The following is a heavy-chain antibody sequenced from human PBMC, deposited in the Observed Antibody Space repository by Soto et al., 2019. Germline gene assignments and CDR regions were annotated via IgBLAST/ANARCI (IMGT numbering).Heavy chain of an antibody. V-gene: IGHV1-69*06. CDR2: IIPIFGTA. D-gene: IGHD6-6*01. CDR3: ARLGPEQLARFTPYYYYGMDV. J-gene: IGHJ6*02. CDR1: GGTFSSYA. Sequence: SVKVSCKASGGTFSSYAISWVRQAPGQGLEWMGGIIPIFGTANYAQKFQGRVTITADRSTSTAYMELSSLRSEDTAVYYCARLGPEQLARFTPYYYYGMDVWGQGTTVTVSS.